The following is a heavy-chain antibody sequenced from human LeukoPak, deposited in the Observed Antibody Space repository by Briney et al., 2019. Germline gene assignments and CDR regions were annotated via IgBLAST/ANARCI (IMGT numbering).Heavy chain of an antibody. V-gene: IGHV1-69*04. D-gene: IGHD1-26*01. Sequence: SVKVSCKASGGTFGSNYVSWVRQAPGQGLEWMGRIIPILALPNYAHKFQGRITITADKSATTAYMELSSLTSEDTAVYYCTRDREVGSTTEGFWYFDLWGRGTLVTVSS. CDR2: IIPILALP. J-gene: IGHJ2*01. CDR1: GGTFGSNY. CDR3: TRDREVGSTTEGFWYFDL.